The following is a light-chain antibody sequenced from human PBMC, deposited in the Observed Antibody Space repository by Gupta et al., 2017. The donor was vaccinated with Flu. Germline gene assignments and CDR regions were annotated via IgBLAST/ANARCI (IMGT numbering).Light chain of an antibody. CDR2: VAS. Sequence: DIQMTQSPSSLSASVGDRVTITCRASQSISSYLNWYQQKPGKAPKFLIYVASSLQSGVSSRFSGSGSGTDFTLTISTLQPEDSATYYCQQSYTTPYTFGQGTKLEIK. CDR1: QSISSY. J-gene: IGKJ2*01. V-gene: IGKV1-39*01. CDR3: QQSYTTPYT.